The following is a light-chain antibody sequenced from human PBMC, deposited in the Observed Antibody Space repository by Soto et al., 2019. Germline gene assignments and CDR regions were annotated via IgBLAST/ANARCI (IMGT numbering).Light chain of an antibody. V-gene: IGLV2-23*02. CDR2: EVN. J-gene: IGLJ1*01. Sequence: QSVLTQPAAVSGSTGQSITISCTGTSSDVGYYNLVSWYQQHPGKAPKLIIYEVNKRPSGFSNRFSGSKSGNTASLTISGLQAEDEADYYCCSYAGSTTHYVFGXGTKLTVL. CDR1: SSDVGYYNL. CDR3: CSYAGSTTHYV.